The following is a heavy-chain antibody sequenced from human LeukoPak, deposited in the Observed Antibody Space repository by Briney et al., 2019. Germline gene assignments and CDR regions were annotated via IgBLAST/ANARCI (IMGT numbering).Heavy chain of an antibody. D-gene: IGHD6-13*01. V-gene: IGHV1-69*13. CDR3: ARGLIAAAGTLGY. CDR1: GGTFSSYA. Sequence: ASVKVSCKASGGTFSSYAISWVRQAPGQGLEWMGGIIPIFGTANYAQKFQGRVTITADESTSTAYMELSRLRSDDTAVYYRARGLIAAAGTLGYWGQGTLVTVSS. J-gene: IGHJ4*02. CDR2: IIPIFGTA.